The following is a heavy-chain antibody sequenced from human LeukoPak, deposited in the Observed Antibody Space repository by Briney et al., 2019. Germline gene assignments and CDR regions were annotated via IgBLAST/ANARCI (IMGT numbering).Heavy chain of an antibody. V-gene: IGHV4-59*01. CDR2: IHYTGST. CDR3: ARGGYYGSGNDFRFDP. CDR1: GGSISSYY. J-gene: IGHJ5*02. Sequence: SETLSLTCTVSGGSISSYYWSWIRQSPGKGLECIGYIHYTGSTNYNPSLKSRVAISVETSKNQFSLKLKSVTAADTAVYYCARGGYYGSGNDFRFDPWGQGTLVTVSS. D-gene: IGHD3-10*01.